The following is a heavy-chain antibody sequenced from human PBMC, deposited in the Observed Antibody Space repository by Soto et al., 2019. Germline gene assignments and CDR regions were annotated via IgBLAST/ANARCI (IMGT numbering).Heavy chain of an antibody. Sequence: SVKVCCKASGGTFSSYSISWVRQAPGQGLEWMGGIIPIFGTANYAQKFQGRVTITADESTSTAYMELSSLRSEDTAVYYCARGSRWLELRGGHPLATYYYYGMDVWGQGTTVTVSS. CDR1: GGTFSSYS. V-gene: IGHV1-69*13. CDR2: IIPIFGTA. D-gene: IGHD1-7*01. J-gene: IGHJ6*02. CDR3: ARGSRWLELRGGHPLATYYYYGMDV.